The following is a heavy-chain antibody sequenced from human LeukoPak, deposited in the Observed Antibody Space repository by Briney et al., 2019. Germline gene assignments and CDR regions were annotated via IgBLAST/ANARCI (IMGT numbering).Heavy chain of an antibody. Sequence: PSETLSLTCTVSGGSISSGGYYWSWIRQPPGKGLEWIGYIYHSGSTYYNPSLKSRVTISVDRSKNQFSLKLSSVTAADTAVYYCARSAVVVPAGTINWFDPWGQGTLVTVSS. V-gene: IGHV4-30-2*01. CDR2: IYHSGST. J-gene: IGHJ5*02. CDR3: ARSAVVVPAGTINWFDP. CDR1: GGSISSGGYY. D-gene: IGHD2-2*01.